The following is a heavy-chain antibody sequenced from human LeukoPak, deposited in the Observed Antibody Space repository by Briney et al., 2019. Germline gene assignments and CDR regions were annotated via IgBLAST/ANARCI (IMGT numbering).Heavy chain of an antibody. CDR1: GGSISSSSYY. CDR3: ARDGLPAVDRWFDP. V-gene: IGHV4-39*02. CDR2: VYYSGST. Sequence: SETLSLTCTVSGGSISSSSYYWGWIRQPPGQGLEWIGSVYYSGSTYYNPSLKSRVTISVDTSKNQFSLKLSSVTAADTAVYYCARDGLPAVDRWFDPWGQGTLVTVSS. D-gene: IGHD3-22*01. J-gene: IGHJ5*02.